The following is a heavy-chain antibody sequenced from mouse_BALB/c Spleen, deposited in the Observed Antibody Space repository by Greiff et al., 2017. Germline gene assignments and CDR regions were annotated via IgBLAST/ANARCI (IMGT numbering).Heavy chain of an antibody. CDR1: GYTFTSYW. D-gene: IGHD2-2*01. J-gene: IGHJ2*01. CDR2: IYPSDSYT. V-gene: IGHV1-69*02. CDR3: TRSTMVTTRGYFDY. Sequence: VQLQQPGAELVRPGASVKLSCKASGYTFTSYWINWVKQRPGQGLEWIGNIYPSDSYTNYNQKFKDKATLTVDKSSSTAYMQLSSPTSEDSAVYYCTRSTMVTTRGYFDYWGQGTTLTVSS.